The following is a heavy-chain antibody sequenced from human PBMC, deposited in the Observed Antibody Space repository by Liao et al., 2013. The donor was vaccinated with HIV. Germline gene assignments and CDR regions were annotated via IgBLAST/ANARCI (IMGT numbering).Heavy chain of an antibody. CDR2: LYFSGST. V-gene: IGHV4-39*07. CDR1: GDSISSSSPY. Sequence: QLQLQESGPGLVKPSETLSLTCTVSGDSISSSSPYWGWIRQPPGKGLEWIGSLYFSGSTYYNPSLKSRVTISVDRSKNQLSLKLSSVTVADTAVYYCAKAGDLGDWYFDLWGRGTLVTVSS. D-gene: IGHD7-27*01. J-gene: IGHJ2*01. CDR3: AKAGDLGDWYFDL.